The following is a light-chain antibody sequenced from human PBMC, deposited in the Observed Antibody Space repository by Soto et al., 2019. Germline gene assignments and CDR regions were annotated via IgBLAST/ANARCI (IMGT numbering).Light chain of an antibody. CDR2: GAS. J-gene: IGKJ5*01. Sequence: EIVMTQSPATLSVSPGERVTLSCRASQSVSSNLAWYQQKPGQAPRLLIYGASTRASGVPARFGGSGSGTEFTLTITSLQSEDSAVYYCQQYNNWPPITFGPGTRLEIK. CDR1: QSVSSN. V-gene: IGKV3-15*01. CDR3: QQYNNWPPIT.